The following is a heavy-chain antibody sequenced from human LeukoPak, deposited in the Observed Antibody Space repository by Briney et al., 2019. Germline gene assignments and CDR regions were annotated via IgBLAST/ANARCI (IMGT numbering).Heavy chain of an antibody. CDR1: GFTFSSYA. V-gene: IGHV3-23*01. Sequence: GGSLRLSCAASGFTFSSYAMSWVRQAPGKGLEWVSAISGSGGSTYYADSVKGRFTISRDNHKNTLYLQMNRLRAEATAVYYCAKVSTRDYDYWGQGTLVTVSS. CDR3: AKVSTRDYDY. J-gene: IGHJ4*02. CDR2: ISGSGGST. D-gene: IGHD3-16*01.